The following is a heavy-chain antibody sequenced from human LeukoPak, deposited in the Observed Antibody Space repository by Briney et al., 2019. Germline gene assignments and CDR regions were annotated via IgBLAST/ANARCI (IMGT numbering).Heavy chain of an antibody. CDR1: GYSFTGYY. D-gene: IGHD3-22*01. CDR2: INPNSGDT. CDR3: VRDHDSSGRTDDAFDI. J-gene: IGHJ3*02. V-gene: IGHV1-2*06. Sequence: ASVTVSCKASGYSFTGYYIHWVRQAPGQGLEWMGRINPNSGDTTYAQKFQGRVPVTRDTSISTAYMELSSLTSDDTAVYYCVRDHDSSGRTDDAFDIWGQGTMVTVSS.